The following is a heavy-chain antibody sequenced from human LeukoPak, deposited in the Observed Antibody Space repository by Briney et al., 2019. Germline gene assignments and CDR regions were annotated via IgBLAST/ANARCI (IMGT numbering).Heavy chain of an antibody. D-gene: IGHD3-3*01. J-gene: IGHJ4*02. V-gene: IGHV3-23*01. Sequence: GGSLRLSCAASGFTLSSYAMSWVRQAPGKGLEWVSAISGSGGSTYYADSVKGRFTISRDNSKNTLYLQMNSLRAEDTAVYYCARGGYYDFWSGYYNYFDYWGQGTLVTVSS. CDR3: ARGGYYDFWSGYYNYFDY. CDR1: GFTLSSYA. CDR2: ISGSGGST.